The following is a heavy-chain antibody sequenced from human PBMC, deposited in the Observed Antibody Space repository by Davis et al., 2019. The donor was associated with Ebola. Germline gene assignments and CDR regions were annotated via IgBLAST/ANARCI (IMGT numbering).Heavy chain of an antibody. CDR2: ISSNGGST. Sequence: GESMKISCAASGFTFSSYAMHWVRQAPGKGLEYVSAISSNGGSTYYADSVKGRFTISRDNSKNTLYLQMSSLRAEDTAVYYCVKDERYSSSWTVSPYFDYWGQGTLVTVTS. CDR3: VKDERYSSSWTVSPYFDY. D-gene: IGHD6-13*01. J-gene: IGHJ4*02. V-gene: IGHV3-64D*06. CDR1: GFTFSSYA.